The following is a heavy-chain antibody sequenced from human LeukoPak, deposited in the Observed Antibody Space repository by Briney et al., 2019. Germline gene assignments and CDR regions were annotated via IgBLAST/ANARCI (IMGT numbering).Heavy chain of an antibody. V-gene: IGHV4-4*07. CDR2: IHASEIT. D-gene: IGHD6-19*01. CDR1: GGSINVDYITDY. Sequence: PSETLSLTCNGSGGSINVDYITDYWSWIRQPAGKGLEWIGRIHASEITSYNPSFRGRVTVSLDKSMNQVSLHLASLTAADTAVYYCARDLGINAGWYGFDSWGLGILVTVSS. CDR3: ARDLGINAGWYGFDS. J-gene: IGHJ4*02.